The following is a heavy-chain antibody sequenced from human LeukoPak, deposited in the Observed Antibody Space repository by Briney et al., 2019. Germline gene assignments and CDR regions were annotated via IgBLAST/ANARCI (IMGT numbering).Heavy chain of an antibody. D-gene: IGHD3/OR15-3a*01. Sequence: SETLSLTCTVSGGSISSTTYCWGWIRQPPGKGLEWIGNIYYTGSTNYNPSLKSRVTISVDTSKNQFSLKLNSVTAADTAVYYCARDGRDWGKSLDYWGQGTLVTVSS. CDR3: ARDGRDWGKSLDY. CDR2: IYYTGST. CDR1: GGSISSTTYC. J-gene: IGHJ4*02. V-gene: IGHV4-39*07.